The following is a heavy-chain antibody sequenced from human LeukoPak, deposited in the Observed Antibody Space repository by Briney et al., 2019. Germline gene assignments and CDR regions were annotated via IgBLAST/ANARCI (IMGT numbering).Heavy chain of an antibody. J-gene: IGHJ4*02. CDR3: ARGVRIAVAGYIDY. Sequence: GGSLRLSCAASGFTFSSYAMHWVRQAPGKGLEWVAAISHDGSNKKYADSVKGRFTISRDNSKNMLYLQMNSLRAEDRTVYYCARGVRIAVAGYIDYWGQGTLVTVSS. CDR1: GFTFSSYA. D-gene: IGHD6-19*01. V-gene: IGHV3-30*04. CDR2: ISHDGSNK.